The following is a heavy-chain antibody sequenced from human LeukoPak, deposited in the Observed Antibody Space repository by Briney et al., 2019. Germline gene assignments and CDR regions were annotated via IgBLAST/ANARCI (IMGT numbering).Heavy chain of an antibody. CDR1: GFTFSSYA. CDR3: ARDVSWDIVATIGGY. D-gene: IGHD5-12*01. Sequence: PGRSLRLSCAASGFTFSSYAMHWVRQAPGKGLGWVAVISYDGSNKYYADSVKGRFTISRDNSKNTLYLQMNSLRAEDTAVYYCARDVSWDIVATIGGYWGQGTLVTVSS. J-gene: IGHJ4*02. CDR2: ISYDGSNK. V-gene: IGHV3-30-3*01.